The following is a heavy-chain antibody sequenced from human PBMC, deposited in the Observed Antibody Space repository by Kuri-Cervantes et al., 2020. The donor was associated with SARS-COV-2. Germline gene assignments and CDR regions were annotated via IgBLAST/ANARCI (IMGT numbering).Heavy chain of an antibody. J-gene: IGHJ6*02. CDR1: GFTFDDYA. Sequence: GESLKISCAASGFTFDDYAMHWVRQAPGKGLEWVSLISGDGGSTYYADSVKGRFTISRDNSKNSLYLQMNGLRAEDTAVYYCAREETPTMIAVVVYYYGMDVWGQGTTVTVSS. CDR2: ISGDGGST. CDR3: AREETPTMIAVVVYYYGMDV. D-gene: IGHD3-22*01. V-gene: IGHV3-43*02.